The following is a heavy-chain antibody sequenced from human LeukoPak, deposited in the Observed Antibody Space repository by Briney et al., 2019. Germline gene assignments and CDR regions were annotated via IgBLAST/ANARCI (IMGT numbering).Heavy chain of an antibody. J-gene: IGHJ4*02. CDR3: TRGINYCSSTSCLDY. Sequence: GASVKVSCQASGGTFSSYAISWVRQAPGQGLEWMGWIIRIFGTANYAQKIQGRVTITTDESTSTAYMELSRLRSDDTAVYYCTRGINYCSSTSCLDYWGQGTLVTVSS. V-gene: IGHV1-69*05. CDR2: IIRIFGTA. CDR1: GGTFSSYA. D-gene: IGHD2-2*01.